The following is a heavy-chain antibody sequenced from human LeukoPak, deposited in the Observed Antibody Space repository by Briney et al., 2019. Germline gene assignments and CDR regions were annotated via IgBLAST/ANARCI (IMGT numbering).Heavy chain of an antibody. CDR2: IVVGSGNT. J-gene: IGHJ4*02. D-gene: IGHD2-15*01. Sequence: GASVKVSCKASGFTFISSAMQWVRQARGQRLEWIGWIVVGSGNTNSAQKFQERVTITRDMSTSTAYMELSSLRAEDTAVYYCAKSQSHFVVVVAAITPEYWGQGTLVTVSS. V-gene: IGHV1-58*02. CDR1: GFTFISSA. CDR3: AKSQSHFVVVVAAITPEY.